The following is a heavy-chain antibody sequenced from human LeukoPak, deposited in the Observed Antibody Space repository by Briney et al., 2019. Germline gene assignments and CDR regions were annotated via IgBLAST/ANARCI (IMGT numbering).Heavy chain of an antibody. J-gene: IGHJ3*02. CDR2: INHYGST. CDR3: AREGGTGAFDI. V-gene: IGHV4-34*01. CDR1: GGSFSDYY. Sequence: SETLSLTCAVYGGSFSDYYWSWIRQSPGKGLEWIGEINHYGSTNYNPSLKSRVTISVDTSKNQFSLKLSSVTAADTAVYYCAREGGTGAFDIWGQGTMVTVSP. D-gene: IGHD1-14*01.